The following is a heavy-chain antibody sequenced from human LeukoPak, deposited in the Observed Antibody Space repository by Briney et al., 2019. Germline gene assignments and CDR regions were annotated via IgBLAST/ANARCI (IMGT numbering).Heavy chain of an antibody. CDR1: GGTFSSYA. Sequence: SVKVSCKASGGTFSSYAISWVRPAPGQGLAWMGRIIPILGIANYAQKFQGRVAITADKSTSTAYMELSSLRCEDTAVYYCARDRKSLVGATAYYYYGMDVWGQGTTVTVSS. CDR3: ARDRKSLVGATAYYYYGMDV. D-gene: IGHD1-26*01. CDR2: IIPILGIA. J-gene: IGHJ6*02. V-gene: IGHV1-69*04.